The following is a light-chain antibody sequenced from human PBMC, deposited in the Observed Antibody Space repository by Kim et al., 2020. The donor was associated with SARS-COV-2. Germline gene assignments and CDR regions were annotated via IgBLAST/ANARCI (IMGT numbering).Light chain of an antibody. Sequence: DIVMTQSPDSLAVSLGERATINCKSSQSVLYSSNNKNYLAWYQQKPGQPPKLLIYWASTRESGVPDRFSGSGSGTDFTLTISSLQAEDVAVYYCQRYYSTPFTFGPRTKVDIK. CDR2: WAS. V-gene: IGKV4-1*01. CDR1: QSVLYSSNNKNY. CDR3: QRYYSTPFT. J-gene: IGKJ3*01.